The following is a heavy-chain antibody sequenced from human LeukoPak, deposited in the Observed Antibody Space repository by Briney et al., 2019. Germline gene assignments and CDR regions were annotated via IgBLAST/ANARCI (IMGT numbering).Heavy chain of an antibody. D-gene: IGHD2-2*01. Sequence: SETLSLTCTVSGGSISSYCWSWLRQPAGKGLEWIGRIYTSGSTNYNPSLKSRVTMSVDTSKNQFSLKLSSVTAADTAVYYCARDHKGRYCSSTSCKYFDYWGQGTLVTVPS. V-gene: IGHV4-4*07. CDR1: GGSISSYC. CDR3: ARDHKGRYCSSTSCKYFDY. J-gene: IGHJ4*02. CDR2: IYTSGST.